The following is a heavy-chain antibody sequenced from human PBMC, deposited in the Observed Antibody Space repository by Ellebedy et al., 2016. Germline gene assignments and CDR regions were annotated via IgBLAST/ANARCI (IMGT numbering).Heavy chain of an antibody. CDR3: ARDVSLYSSSPSFDS. V-gene: IGHV4-4*07. CDR2: IHTSGSS. Sequence: SETLSLXXSVSGDSISSYYWSWIRQSAGKGLEWIGQIHTSGSSNYNPSLRSRVTISLDTSKNQFSLKVTSVAAADTAVYYCARDVSLYSSSPSFDSWGQGTLVTVSS. J-gene: IGHJ4*02. CDR1: GDSISSYY. D-gene: IGHD6-6*01.